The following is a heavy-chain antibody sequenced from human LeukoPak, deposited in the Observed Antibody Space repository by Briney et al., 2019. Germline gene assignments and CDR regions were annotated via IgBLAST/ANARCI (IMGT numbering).Heavy chain of an antibody. Sequence: SETLSVTCTVSGGSISSYYWSWIRQPRGKGLEWIGYIYYSGSTNYDPSLKSRVTISVDTSKSQFSLKLSSVTAADTAVYYCARLGIAAAGSGRGFDYWGQGTLVTVSS. CDR2: IYYSGST. J-gene: IGHJ4*02. CDR1: GGSISSYY. CDR3: ARLGIAAAGSGRGFDY. V-gene: IGHV4-59*01. D-gene: IGHD6-13*01.